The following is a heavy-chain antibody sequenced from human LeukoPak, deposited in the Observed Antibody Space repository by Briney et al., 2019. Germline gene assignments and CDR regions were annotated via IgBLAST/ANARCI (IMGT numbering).Heavy chain of an antibody. V-gene: IGHV1-3*01. CDR1: GYTFTSYA. CDR2: INAGNGNT. Sequence: ASVKVSCKASGYTFTSYAMHWVRQAPGQRLEWMGWINAGNGNTKYSQKFQGRVTITRDTSASTAYMELSSLRSEDTAVYYCARVYGRKCELPGYWGQGTLVTVSS. D-gene: IGHD1-26*01. CDR3: ARVYGRKCELPGY. J-gene: IGHJ4*02.